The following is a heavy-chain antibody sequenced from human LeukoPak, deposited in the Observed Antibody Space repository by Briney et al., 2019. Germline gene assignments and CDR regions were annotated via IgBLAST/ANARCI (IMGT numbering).Heavy chain of an antibody. CDR1: GDSVSINSAA. CDR2: TYYKSKWYN. Sequence: SQTLSLTCAISGDSVSINSAAWSWIRQSPSRGLEWLGRTYYKSKWYNDYAISVKSRITINPDTSNNQISLQLSSVTPEDTAVYYCARGWLRSSIDYWGQGTLVTVSS. V-gene: IGHV6-1*01. D-gene: IGHD5-12*01. CDR3: ARGWLRSSIDY. J-gene: IGHJ4*02.